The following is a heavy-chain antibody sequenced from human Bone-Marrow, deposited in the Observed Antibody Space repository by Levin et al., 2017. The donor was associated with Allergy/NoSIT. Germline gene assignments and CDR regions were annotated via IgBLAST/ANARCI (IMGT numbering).Heavy chain of an antibody. CDR3: AREHGDRDVWFDP. Sequence: GASVKVSCKASGYTFTGYYMHWVRQAPGQGLEWMGWINPNSGGTNYAQKFQGRVTMTRDTSISTAYMELSRLRSDDTAVYYCAREHGDRDVWFDPWGQGTLVTVSS. D-gene: IGHD5-24*01. CDR2: INPNSGGT. CDR1: GYTFTGYY. J-gene: IGHJ5*02. V-gene: IGHV1-2*02.